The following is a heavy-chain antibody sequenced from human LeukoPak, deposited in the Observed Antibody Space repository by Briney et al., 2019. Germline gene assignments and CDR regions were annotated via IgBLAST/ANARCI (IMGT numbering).Heavy chain of an antibody. J-gene: IGHJ4*02. CDR2: ISYDGSNK. CDR3: ARGGVVGATTIDY. V-gene: IGHV3-30-3*01. CDR1: GFTFSSYA. D-gene: IGHD1-26*01. Sequence: GGSLRLSCAASGFTFSSYAMHWVRQAPGKGLEWVAVISYDGSNKYYADSVKGRFTISRDNSKNTLYLQMNSLRAEDTAVYYCARGGVVGATTIDYWGQGTLVTVSS.